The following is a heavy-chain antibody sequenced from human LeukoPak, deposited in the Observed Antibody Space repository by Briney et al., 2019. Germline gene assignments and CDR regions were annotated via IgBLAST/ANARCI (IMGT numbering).Heavy chain of an antibody. Sequence: GGSLRLSCAASGFTFSSYAMSWVRQAPGKGLEWVSAISGSGGSTYYADSVKGRFTITRDNSKNTLYLRMNSLRAEDTAVYYCAKDRAKGANPPYFDYWGQGTLVTVSS. CDR1: GFTFSSYA. V-gene: IGHV3-23*01. D-gene: IGHD1-26*01. CDR2: ISGSGGST. CDR3: AKDRAKGANPPYFDY. J-gene: IGHJ4*02.